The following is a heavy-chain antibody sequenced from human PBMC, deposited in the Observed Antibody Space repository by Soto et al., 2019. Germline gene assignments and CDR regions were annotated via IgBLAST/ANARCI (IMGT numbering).Heavy chain of an antibody. J-gene: IGHJ6*02. Sequence: ASVKVSCKASGGTFSSYAISWVRQDHGQGLEWMGGITPISGTANYAQKFQGRVTITADESTSTAYMELSSLRSEDTAVYYCARSQGSSTSLEIYYYYYYGMDVWGQGTTVTVSS. CDR3: ARSQGSSTSLEIYYYYYYGMDV. CDR2: ITPISGTA. CDR1: GGTFSSYA. D-gene: IGHD2-2*01. V-gene: IGHV1-69*13.